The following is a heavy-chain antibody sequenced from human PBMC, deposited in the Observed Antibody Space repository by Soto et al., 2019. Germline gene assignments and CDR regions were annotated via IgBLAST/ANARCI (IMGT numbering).Heavy chain of an antibody. D-gene: IGHD3-10*01. CDR1: GFTFSDFA. J-gene: IGHJ6*02. CDR2: LDGAGGST. CDR3: AAPRDEYGSGVSWFTYGMDI. V-gene: IGHV3-23*01. Sequence: GASVRLSCLASGFTFSDFAMTWVRHVPGRGLEWVASLDGAGGSTYYAESVRGRYSISRDNSQNTLFLQMKRLTVDDTAIYYCAAPRDEYGSGVSWFTYGMDIWGQGTTVTVSS.